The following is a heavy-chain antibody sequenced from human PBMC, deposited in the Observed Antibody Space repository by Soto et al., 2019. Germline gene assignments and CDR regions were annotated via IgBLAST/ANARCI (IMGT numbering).Heavy chain of an antibody. V-gene: IGHV4-31*03. CDR1: GGSISSGGYY. D-gene: IGHD6-13*01. J-gene: IGHJ6*02. Sequence: SSETLSLTCTVSGGSISSGGYYWSWIRQHPGKGLEWIGYIYYSGSTYYNPSLKSRVTTSVDTSKNQFSLKLSSVTAADTAVYYCARERAIAAADDVDYYGMDVWGQGTTVTVSS. CDR2: IYYSGST. CDR3: ARERAIAAADDVDYYGMDV.